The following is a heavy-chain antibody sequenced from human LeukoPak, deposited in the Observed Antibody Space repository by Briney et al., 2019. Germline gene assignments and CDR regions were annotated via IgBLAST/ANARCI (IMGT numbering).Heavy chain of an antibody. V-gene: IGHV3-64*01. CDR2: ISSNGGST. Sequence: GGSLRLSCAASGFTFSSYAMHWVRQAPGKGLEYVSAISSNGGSTYYANSVKGRFTTSRDNSKNTLYLQMGSLRAEDMAVYYCARGWDYGDYLYYFDYWGQGTLVTVSS. CDR1: GFTFSSYA. D-gene: IGHD4-17*01. CDR3: ARGWDYGDYLYYFDY. J-gene: IGHJ4*02.